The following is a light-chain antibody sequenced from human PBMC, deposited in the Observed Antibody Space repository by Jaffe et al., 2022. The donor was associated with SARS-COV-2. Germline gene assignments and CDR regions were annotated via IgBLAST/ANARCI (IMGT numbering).Light chain of an antibody. CDR2: YYS. Sequence: SYVLTQPPSVSVAPGKTATITCGGNNIGSQSVHWYQQKPGQAPVLVIYYYSDRPLGIPERFSGSNSGNTATLTISRVEAGDEADYYCQVWESNSDHRWVFGGGTKLTVL. CDR1: NIGSQS. V-gene: IGLV3-21*01. J-gene: IGLJ3*02. CDR3: QVWESNSDHRWV.